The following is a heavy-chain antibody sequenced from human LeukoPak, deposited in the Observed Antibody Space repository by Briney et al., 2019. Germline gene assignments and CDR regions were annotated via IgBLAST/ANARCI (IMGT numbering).Heavy chain of an antibody. CDR1: GLTFSSYW. CDR3: AGGPGFLIDC. D-gene: IGHD3-3*01. J-gene: IGHJ4*02. CDR2: IKQDGSEK. V-gene: IGHV3-7*01. Sequence: GGSLRLSCAASGLTFSSYWMSWVRQAPGKGLEWVANIKQDGSEKHYVDSVKGRLTISRDNAKNLLYLQMNSLRVEDTAVYYCAGGPGFLIDCWGQGTLVTVSS.